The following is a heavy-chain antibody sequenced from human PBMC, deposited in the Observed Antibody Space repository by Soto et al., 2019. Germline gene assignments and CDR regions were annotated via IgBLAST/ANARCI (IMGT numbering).Heavy chain of an antibody. D-gene: IGHD6-13*01. J-gene: IGHJ4*02. V-gene: IGHV3-23*01. CDR3: AKFVIAAAGFFGY. CDR1: GFTFSSYA. Sequence: PGGSLRLSCAASGFTFSSYAMSWVRQAPGKGLEWVSAISGSGGSTYYADSVKGRFTISRDNSKDTLYLQMNSLRAEDTAVYHCAKFVIAAAGFFGYWGQGTLVTVSS. CDR2: ISGSGGST.